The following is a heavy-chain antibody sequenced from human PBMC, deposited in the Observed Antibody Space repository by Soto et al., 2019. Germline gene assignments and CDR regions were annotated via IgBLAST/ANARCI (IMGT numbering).Heavy chain of an antibody. V-gene: IGHV4-61*01. J-gene: IGHJ5*02. CDR3: ARAIAYSSDPPWFDP. CDR2: IYYSGST. CDR1: GGSVSSGSYY. Sequence: QVQLQESGPGLVKPSETLSLTCTVSGGSVSSGSYYWSWIRQPPGKGLEWIGYIYYSGSTNYNPSLKSRVTISVDKSKNQFSLKLSSVTAADTAVYYCARAIAYSSDPPWFDPWGQGTLVTVSS. D-gene: IGHD6-25*01.